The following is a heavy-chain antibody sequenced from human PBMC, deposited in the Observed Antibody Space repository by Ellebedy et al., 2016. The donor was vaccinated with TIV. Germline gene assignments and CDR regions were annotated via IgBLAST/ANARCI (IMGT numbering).Heavy chain of an antibody. Sequence: MPSETLSLTCSVSGGSFSGYYWTWIRQPPGTGLEWIGEINHSGSTNYNPSLKSRVTISVDTSKNQFSLKLSSVTAADTAVYYCARFITMVVVVMPSDAFDIWGQGTMVTVSS. CDR1: GGSFSGYY. CDR3: ARFITMVVVVMPSDAFDI. D-gene: IGHD3-22*01. J-gene: IGHJ3*02. V-gene: IGHV4-34*01. CDR2: INHSGST.